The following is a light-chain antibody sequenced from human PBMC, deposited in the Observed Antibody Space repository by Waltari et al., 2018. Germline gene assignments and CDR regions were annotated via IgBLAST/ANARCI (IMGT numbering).Light chain of an antibody. V-gene: IGKV1-5*03. J-gene: IGKJ1*01. Sequence: DIQMTQSPSTLSASLGDRVTITCRASQSIGDSLAWYQQKPGKAPKLLVFKASTLERGVPSRFGGSGSGTEFTLTITSRQPDDVATYYCQQYGSRWTFGQGTKVEVK. CDR3: QQYGSRWT. CDR1: QSIGDS. CDR2: KAS.